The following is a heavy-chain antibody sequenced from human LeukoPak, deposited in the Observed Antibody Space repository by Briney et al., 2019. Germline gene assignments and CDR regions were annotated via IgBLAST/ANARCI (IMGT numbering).Heavy chain of an antibody. D-gene: IGHD2-2*01. V-gene: IGHV4-38-2*01. CDR1: GYSISSGYY. CDR3: AGRGGVVVPAAMFSRAYYFDY. Sequence: PSETLSLTCAVSGYSISSGYYWGWIRQPPGKGLEWIGSIYHSGGTYYNPSLKSRVTISVDTSKNQFSLKLSSVTAADTAVYYCAGRGGVVVPAAMFSRAYYFDYWGQGTLVTVSS. J-gene: IGHJ4*02. CDR2: IYHSGGT.